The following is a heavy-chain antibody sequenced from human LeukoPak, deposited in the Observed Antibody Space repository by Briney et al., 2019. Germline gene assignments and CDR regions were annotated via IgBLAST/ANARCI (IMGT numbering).Heavy chain of an antibody. D-gene: IGHD6-13*01. CDR2: IYYSGST. J-gene: IGHJ5*02. Sequence: SETLSLTCTVSGGSISSSSYYWGWIRQPPGKGLEWIGSIYYSGSTYYNPSLKSRVTISVDTSKNQFSLKLSSVTAADTAVYYCARARGGYSSSWYPGLDPWGQGTLVTVSS. CDR1: GGSISSSSYY. V-gene: IGHV4-39*07. CDR3: ARARGGYSSSWYPGLDP.